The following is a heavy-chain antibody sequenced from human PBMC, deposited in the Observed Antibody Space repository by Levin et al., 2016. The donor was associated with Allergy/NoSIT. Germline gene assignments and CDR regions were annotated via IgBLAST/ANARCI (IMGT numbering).Heavy chain of an antibody. J-gene: IGHJ4*02. CDR2: ISSNGGST. CDR3: VKGLRSGQLVTLMYY. V-gene: IGHV3-64D*06. Sequence: WIRQPPGKGLEYVSAISSNGGSTYYADSVKGRFTISRGNSKNTLYLQMSSLRAEDTAVYYCVKGLRSGQLVTLMYYWGQGTLVTVSS. D-gene: IGHD6-6*01.